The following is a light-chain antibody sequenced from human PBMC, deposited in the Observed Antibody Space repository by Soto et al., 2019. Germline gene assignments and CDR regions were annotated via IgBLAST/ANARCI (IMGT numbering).Light chain of an antibody. CDR2: EVT. CDR1: SGDIGSYNR. CDR3: SSSTTISTRACV. J-gene: IGLJ1*01. V-gene: IGLV2-14*01. Sequence: QSVLTQPASVSGSPGQSITISCTGTSGDIGSYNRVCWYQQHPGKAPTLRMYEVTDRPSGLSNRFSGSKSGNTASLTISGLRAEDEAEYDCSSSTTISTRACVFGTGTKVTVL.